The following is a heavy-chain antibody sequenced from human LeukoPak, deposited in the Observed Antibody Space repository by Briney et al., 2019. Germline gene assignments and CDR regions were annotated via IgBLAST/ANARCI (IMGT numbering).Heavy chain of an antibody. CDR1: GFTFTSSA. Sequence: SVKVSCKASGFTFTSSAMQWVRQARGQRLEWIGWIVVGSGNTNYAQKFQERVTITRDMSTSTAYMELSSLRSDDTAVYYCARVISGWPFPLDYWGQGTLVTVSS. CDR2: IVVGSGNT. D-gene: IGHD6-19*01. J-gene: IGHJ4*02. CDR3: ARVISGWPFPLDY. V-gene: IGHV1-58*02.